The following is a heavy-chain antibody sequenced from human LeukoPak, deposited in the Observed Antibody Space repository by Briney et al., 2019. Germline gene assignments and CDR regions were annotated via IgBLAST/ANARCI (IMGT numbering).Heavy chain of an antibody. V-gene: IGHV4-59*01. Sequence: SETLSLTCTVSGGSISSYYWSWIRQPPGKGLEWIGYIYYSGSTNYNPSLKSRVTISVDTSKNQFSLKLSSVTAADTAVYYCARAVSGSYYVPNYYYYGMDVWGQGTTVTVSS. CDR2: IYYSGST. J-gene: IGHJ6*02. CDR3: ARAVSGSYYVPNYYYYGMDV. CDR1: GGSISSYY. D-gene: IGHD3-10*01.